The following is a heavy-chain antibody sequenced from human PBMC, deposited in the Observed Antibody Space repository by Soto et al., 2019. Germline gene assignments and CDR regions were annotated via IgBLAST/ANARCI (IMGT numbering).Heavy chain of an antibody. CDR3: ARLTLAQDTSGYYTFDY. J-gene: IGHJ4*02. CDR1: GYSFTTYW. D-gene: IGHD3-22*01. CDR2: IDPTDSYT. V-gene: IGHV5-10-1*01. Sequence: GESLKISCQASGYSFTTYWISWVRQMPGKGLECMGRIDPTDSYTDYGPSFEGHVTMSVDRSINTAYLEWSSLKASDSAMYYCARLTLAQDTSGYYTFDYWGQGALVTVSS.